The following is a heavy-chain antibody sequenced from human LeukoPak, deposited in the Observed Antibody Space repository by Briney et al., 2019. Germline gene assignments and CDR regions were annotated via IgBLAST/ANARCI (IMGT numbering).Heavy chain of an antibody. CDR2: IDHSGST. CDR3: ARDSALAQAVMFDY. D-gene: IGHD6-19*01. J-gene: IGHJ4*02. V-gene: IGHV4-4*02. CDR1: GGSISSSNW. Sequence: SETLSLTCVVSGGSISSSNWWSWVRQPPEKGLEWIGSIDHSGSTYYNPSLKSRVTISVVTSKNQFSLKLRSVTAADTAVYYCARDSALAQAVMFDYWGQGTLVTVSS.